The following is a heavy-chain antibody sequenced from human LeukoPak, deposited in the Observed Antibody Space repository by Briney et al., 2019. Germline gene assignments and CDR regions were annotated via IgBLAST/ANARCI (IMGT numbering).Heavy chain of an antibody. CDR1: GGSISSYG. CDR3: ARRDYGGFFEN. J-gene: IGHJ4*02. CDR2: IYYSGRT. D-gene: IGHD4-23*01. V-gene: IGHV4-59*01. Sequence: PSETLSLTCTVSGGSISSYGWSWIRQPPGKGLEWIGNIYYSGRTSYNPSLQSRVTISVDTSKNQFSLKLSTVTAAGTAVYYCARRDYGGFFENWGQGTLVTVSS.